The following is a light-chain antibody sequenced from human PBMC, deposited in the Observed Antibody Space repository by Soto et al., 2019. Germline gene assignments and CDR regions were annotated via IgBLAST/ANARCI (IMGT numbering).Light chain of an antibody. CDR3: LQHNSYPFT. V-gene: IGKV1-17*01. CDR1: QGIRED. J-gene: IGKJ2*01. Sequence: DIQMTQSPSSLSASVGDRVTITCRASQGIREDLGWYQQKPGKAPKRLIYAASSLPSGVPSSFSVSGSGTEFTPTISSPQPEDFATYHCLQHNSYPFTFGQGNKLEIK. CDR2: AAS.